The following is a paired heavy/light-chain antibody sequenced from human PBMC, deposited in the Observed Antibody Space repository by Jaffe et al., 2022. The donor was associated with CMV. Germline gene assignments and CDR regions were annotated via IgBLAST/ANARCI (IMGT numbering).Light chain of an antibody. CDR2: GKN. Sequence: SSELTQDPAVSVALGQTVRITCQGDSLRSYYASWYQQKPGQAPVLVIYGKNNRPSGIPDRFSGSSSGNTASLTITGAQAEDEADYYCNSRDSSGNHLLFGGGTKLTVL. CDR1: SLRSYY. V-gene: IGLV3-19*01. J-gene: IGLJ2*01. CDR3: NSRDSSGNHLL.
Heavy chain of an antibody. V-gene: IGHV3-9*01. J-gene: IGHJ6*02. Sequence: EVQLVESGGGLVQPGRSLRLSCAASGFTFDDYAMHWVRQAPGKGLEWVSGISWNSGSIGYADSVKGRFTISRDNAKNSLYLQMNSLRAEDTALYYCAKEDGSPYPAFGYYYYYGMDVWGQGTTVTVSS. CDR3: AKEDGSPYPAFGYYYYYGMDV. CDR2: ISWNSGSI. D-gene: IGHD3-10*01. CDR1: GFTFDDYA.